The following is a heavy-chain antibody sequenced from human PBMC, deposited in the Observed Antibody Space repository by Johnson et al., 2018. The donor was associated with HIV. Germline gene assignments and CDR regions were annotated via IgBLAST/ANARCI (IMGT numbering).Heavy chain of an antibody. CDR1: GFTFSNYW. V-gene: IGHV3-7*05. CDR3: AKDLSSGWSAFDI. Sequence: VQLVESGGGLVQSGGSLRVFCAASGFTFSNYWMSWVRQAPGKGLEWVANIKQDGSEKYYVDAVKGRFTISRDNAKNALILQMNSLRVEDTAVYYCAKDLSSGWSAFDIWGQGTMVTVSS. CDR2: IKQDGSEK. D-gene: IGHD6-19*01. J-gene: IGHJ3*02.